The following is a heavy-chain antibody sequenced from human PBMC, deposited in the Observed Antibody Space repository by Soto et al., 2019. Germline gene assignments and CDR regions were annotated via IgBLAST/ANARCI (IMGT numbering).Heavy chain of an antibody. V-gene: IGHV3-74*01. CDR3: ARLPGYSTGWTPFDF. CDR2: INSDGSTT. Sequence: LRLSCAASGFTFSNYWMHWVRQAPGKGLVWVSRINSDGSTTSHADSVKGRFTISRDNAKNTLYLQMNSLRAEDTAVYYCARLPGYSTGWTPFDFWGQGTQVTVSS. CDR1: GFTFSNYW. J-gene: IGHJ4*02. D-gene: IGHD6-19*01.